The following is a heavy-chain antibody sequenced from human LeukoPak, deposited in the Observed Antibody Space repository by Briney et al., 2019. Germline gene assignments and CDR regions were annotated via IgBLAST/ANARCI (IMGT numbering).Heavy chain of an antibody. CDR2: IIPIFGTA. CDR1: GGTFSSYA. Sequence: ASVKVSCKASGGTFSSYAISWVRQAPGQGLEWMGGIIPIFGTANYAQKFQGRVTITADKSTSTAYMELSSLRSVDTAVYYCARYSTFGGVTYFDYWGQGTLVTVSS. CDR3: ARYSTFGGVTYFDY. D-gene: IGHD3-16*01. V-gene: IGHV1-69*06. J-gene: IGHJ4*02.